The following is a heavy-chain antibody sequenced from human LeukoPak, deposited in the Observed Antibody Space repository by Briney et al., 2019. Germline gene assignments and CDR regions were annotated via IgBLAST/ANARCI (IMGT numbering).Heavy chain of an antibody. J-gene: IGHJ4*02. CDR3: XRDRSTVAGTSFDY. Sequence: GGSLRLSCAASGFTFDDYGMSWVRQAPGKGLEWVSGINWNGDSTGYVDSVKGRFTISRDNAKNSLYLQMNSLRAEDTALYYCXRDRSTVAGTSFDYWGQGTLVTVSS. D-gene: IGHD6-19*01. CDR1: GFTFDDYG. V-gene: IGHV3-20*04. CDR2: INWNGDST.